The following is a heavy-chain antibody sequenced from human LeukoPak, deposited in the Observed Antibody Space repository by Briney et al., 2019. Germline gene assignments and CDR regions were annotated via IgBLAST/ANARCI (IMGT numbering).Heavy chain of an antibody. CDR3: AKSHFTVANFARSSDY. CDR2: MSGDTVIT. Sequence: GGSLRLSCAASGFTFSSYAMSWVRQAPGKGLEWVSTMSGDTVITYYADSVRGRFTISRDNSKNTLYLQLNSLKAEDTAIYYCAKSHFTVANFARSSDYWGQGTLVTVSS. V-gene: IGHV3-23*01. D-gene: IGHD3-10*01. CDR1: GFTFSSYA. J-gene: IGHJ4*02.